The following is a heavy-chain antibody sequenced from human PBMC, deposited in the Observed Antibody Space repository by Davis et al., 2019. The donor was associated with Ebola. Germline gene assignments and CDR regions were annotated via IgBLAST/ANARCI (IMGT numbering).Heavy chain of an antibody. J-gene: IGHJ4*02. V-gene: IGHV1-69*13. CDR2: LIPIFGTP. D-gene: IGHD2-15*01. Sequence: SVKVSCKAAGGTLRTHGMSWVRQAPGQGLEWMGGLIPIFGTPNYAQKFQGRITIIADESTSTVYMELSSLRSEDTAVYYCARGARDIVVAVAATPFDYWGQGTLVTVSS. CDR1: GGTLRTHG. CDR3: ARGARDIVVAVAATPFDY.